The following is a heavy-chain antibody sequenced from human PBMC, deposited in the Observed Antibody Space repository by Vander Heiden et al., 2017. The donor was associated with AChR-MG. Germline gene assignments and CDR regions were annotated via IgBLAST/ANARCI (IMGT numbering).Heavy chain of an antibody. CDR1: GGPFSSYA. V-gene: IGHV1-69*04. D-gene: IGHD2-15*01. Sequence: QVQLVQSGAEVKKPGSSVKVSCQASGGPFSSYAISWVRQAPGQGLEWMGRIIPILGIANYAQKFQGRVTITADKSTSTAYMELSSLRSEDTAVYYCARVRVVAAKDYYYGMDVWGQGTTVTVSS. J-gene: IGHJ6*02. CDR3: ARVRVVAAKDYYYGMDV. CDR2: IIPILGIA.